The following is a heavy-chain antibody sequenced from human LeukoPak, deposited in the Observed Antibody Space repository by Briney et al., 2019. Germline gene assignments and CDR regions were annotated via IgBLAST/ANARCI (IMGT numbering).Heavy chain of an antibody. V-gene: IGHV1-8*01. CDR1: GYTFTSYD. D-gene: IGHD2-8*01. CDR2: MNPNGGNT. CDR3: ARVGYCTNGVCYTGIFDY. Sequence: ASVKVSCKDSGYTFTSYDINWVRQAPGQGLEWMGWMNPNGGNTGYAQNFQGRVTITRDTSISTAYMELSSLRSEDTAVYYCARVGYCTNGVCYTGIFDYWGQGTLVTVSS. J-gene: IGHJ4*02.